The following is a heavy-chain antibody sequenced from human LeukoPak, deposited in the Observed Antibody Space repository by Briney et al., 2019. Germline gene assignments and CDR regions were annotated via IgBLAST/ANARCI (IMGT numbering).Heavy chain of an antibody. V-gene: IGHV4-4*09. Sequence: SSETLSLTCTVSGGSLSSYYWSWLRQPPGKGVEWIVCIYTNGSTNYNPSLKSRATITVDTSKKEFSLKLSSVTAADTAVYYCTGLHDNLFDPWGQGTLVTVSS. CDR3: TGLHDNLFDP. CDR2: IYTNGST. D-gene: IGHD4-11*01. J-gene: IGHJ5*02. CDR1: GGSLSSYY.